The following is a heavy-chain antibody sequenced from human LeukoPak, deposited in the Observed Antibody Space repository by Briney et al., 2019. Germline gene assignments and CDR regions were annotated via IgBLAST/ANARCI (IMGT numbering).Heavy chain of an antibody. V-gene: IGHV4-59*01. J-gene: IGHJ6*03. CDR2: IYYSGST. CDR3: ARARPVDYYYYYMDV. D-gene: IGHD6-6*01. CDR1: GGSISSYY. Sequence: SETLSLTCTVSGGSISSYYWSWIRQPPGKGLEWIGYIYYSGSTNYNPSLKSRVTISVDTSKNQFSLKLSSVTAADTAVYYCARARPVDYYYYYMDVWGKGTTVTVSS.